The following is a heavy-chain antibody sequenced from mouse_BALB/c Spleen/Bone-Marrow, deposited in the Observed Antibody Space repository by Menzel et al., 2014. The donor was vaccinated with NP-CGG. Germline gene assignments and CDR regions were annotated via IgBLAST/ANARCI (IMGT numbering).Heavy chain of an antibody. V-gene: IGHV5-12-1*01. Sequence: EVKVEESGGDLVRPGGSLKLSCSASGFAFSSYDMSWVRQTPEKRLEWVAYISSGGGSTYYPDTVKGRFTISRDNAKNTLYLQMSSPKSEDTATYYCARHRYGFDYWGQGTTLTVSS. D-gene: IGHD1-1*01. J-gene: IGHJ2*01. CDR3: ARHRYGFDY. CDR1: GFAFSSYD. CDR2: ISSGGGST.